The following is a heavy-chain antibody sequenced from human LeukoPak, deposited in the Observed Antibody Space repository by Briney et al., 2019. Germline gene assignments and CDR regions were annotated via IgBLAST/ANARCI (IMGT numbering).Heavy chain of an antibody. V-gene: IGHV5-51*01. CDR2: IYPGDSDT. CDR3: ARRQGCSSTSCPPDS. Sequence: GESLKISFRGSGYSFTTYWIGWVRQMPGKGLEWMGIIYPGDSDTRYSPSFQGQVTMSAGKSINTAYLQWSSLKASDTAMYYCARRQGCSSTSCPPDSWGQGTLVTVSS. CDR1: GYSFTTYW. D-gene: IGHD2-2*01. J-gene: IGHJ4*02.